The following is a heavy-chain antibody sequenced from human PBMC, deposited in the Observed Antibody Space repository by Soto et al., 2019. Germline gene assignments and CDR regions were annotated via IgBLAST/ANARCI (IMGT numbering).Heavy chain of an antibody. Sequence: VGSLRLSCAASGFTFSSYSMNWVRQAPGKGLEWVSYISSSSSTIYYADSVKGRFTISRDNAKNSLYLQMNSLRDEDTAVYYCARDSYDILTGYYPLPFDYWGQGTLVTVSS. J-gene: IGHJ4*02. CDR1: GFTFSSYS. CDR2: ISSSSSTI. V-gene: IGHV3-48*02. D-gene: IGHD3-9*01. CDR3: ARDSYDILTGYYPLPFDY.